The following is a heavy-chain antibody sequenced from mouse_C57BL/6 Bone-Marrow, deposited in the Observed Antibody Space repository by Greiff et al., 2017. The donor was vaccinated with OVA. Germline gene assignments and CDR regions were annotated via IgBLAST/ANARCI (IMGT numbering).Heavy chain of an antibody. CDR1: GFNIKDDY. CDR2: IDPENGDT. V-gene: IGHV14-4*01. J-gene: IGHJ3*01. D-gene: IGHD2-3*01. CDR3: TTWGYYWFAY. Sequence: EVQLQQSGAELVRPGASVKLSCTASGFNIKDDYMHWVKQRPEQGLEWIGWIDPENGDTEYASKFQGKATITADTSSNTAYLQLSSLTSEDTAVYYCTTWGYYWFAYWGQGTLVTVSA.